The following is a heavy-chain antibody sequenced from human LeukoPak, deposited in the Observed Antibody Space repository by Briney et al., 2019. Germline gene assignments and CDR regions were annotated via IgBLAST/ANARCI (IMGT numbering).Heavy chain of an antibody. Sequence: EGSLRLSCAASGFSVSTNYMSWVRQAPGKGLEWVSVIYSGGGTFHADSVKGRFTISRDNSKNTLYLQMNSLRAEDTAVYYCAVHIVAAFDYWGQGTLVTVSS. D-gene: IGHD6-13*01. CDR1: GFSVSTNY. V-gene: IGHV3-53*01. CDR3: AVHIVAAFDY. CDR2: IYSGGGT. J-gene: IGHJ4*02.